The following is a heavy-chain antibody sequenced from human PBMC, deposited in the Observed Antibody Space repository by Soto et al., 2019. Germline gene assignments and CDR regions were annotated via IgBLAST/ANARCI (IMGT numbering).Heavy chain of an antibody. CDR2: ISYDGSNK. CDR1: GFTFSSYA. Sequence: QVQLVESGGGVVQPGRSLRLSCAASGFTFSSYAMHWVRQAPGKGLELVAVISYDGSNKYHADSVKGRFTISRDNSKIPLYLQLNGLRVEDTAVYYCGREIGITVTPGFDYWGQGTLVTVSS. D-gene: IGHD4-17*01. CDR3: GREIGITVTPGFDY. V-gene: IGHV3-30-3*01. J-gene: IGHJ4*02.